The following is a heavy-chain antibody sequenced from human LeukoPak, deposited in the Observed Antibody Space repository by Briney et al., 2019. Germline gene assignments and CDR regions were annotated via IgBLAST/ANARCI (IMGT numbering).Heavy chain of an antibody. J-gene: IGHJ4*02. Sequence: ASVKVSCKASGYTFTGYYMHWVRQAPGQGLEWMGWINPNSGGTNYAQKFQGRVTMTRDTSIRTAYMELSRLRSDDTAVYYCARDGHRMYYYGSSDYRFDYWGQGALVTVSS. V-gene: IGHV1-2*02. D-gene: IGHD3-22*01. CDR3: ARDGHRMYYYGSSDYRFDY. CDR1: GYTFTGYY. CDR2: INPNSGGT.